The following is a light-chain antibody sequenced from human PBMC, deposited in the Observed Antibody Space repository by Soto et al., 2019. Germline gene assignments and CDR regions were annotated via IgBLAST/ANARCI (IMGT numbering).Light chain of an antibody. Sequence: ETVMTQSRVTVSVYPRDTATLSCRASQRVSNHFAWYQQKPGQAPRLLIYAASTRAAGVPVRFSGSGSETEFTLTIRSLQSEDFALYYCHQYNSWPPITFGQGTRLEIK. CDR1: QRVSNH. J-gene: IGKJ5*01. CDR2: AAS. V-gene: IGKV3-15*01. CDR3: HQYNSWPPIT.